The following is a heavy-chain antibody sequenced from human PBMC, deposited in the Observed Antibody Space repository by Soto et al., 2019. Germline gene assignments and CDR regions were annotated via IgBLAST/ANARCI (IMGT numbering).Heavy chain of an antibody. Sequence: SVKVSFKASWYTFTRDQINWVRQAPGQGLEWMGMIDPSGGKTNYAQKFQGRVTMTRDTSTSTVYMALSSLRSEDTAIYFCGRVMRSRVSITALDTWGQGTLVTVSS. D-gene: IGHD3-10*01. CDR2: IDPSGGKT. V-gene: IGHV1-46*01. CDR1: WYTFTRDQ. J-gene: IGHJ5*02. CDR3: GRVMRSRVSITALDT.